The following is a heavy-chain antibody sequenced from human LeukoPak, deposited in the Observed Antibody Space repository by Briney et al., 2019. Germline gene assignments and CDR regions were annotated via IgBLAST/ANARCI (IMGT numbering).Heavy chain of an antibody. CDR3: ARSATGWQQLSDY. CDR2: ISSSSSSSI. V-gene: IGHV3-21*01. J-gene: IGHJ4*02. CDR1: GFTFTTYS. Sequence: LGGSLRLSCAASGFTFTTYSMNWVRQAPGKGLEWVSFISSSSSSSIYYADSVKGRFTISRDNAKNSLYLQMNSLRAAATAVYYCARSATGWQQLSDYWGQGTLVTVSS. D-gene: IGHD6-13*01.